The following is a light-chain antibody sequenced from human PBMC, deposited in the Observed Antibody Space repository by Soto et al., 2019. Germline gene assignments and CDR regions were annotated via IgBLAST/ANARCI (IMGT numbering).Light chain of an antibody. V-gene: IGKV1-5*03. CDR2: KAS. J-gene: IGKJ1*01. CDR1: QTISSW. Sequence: DIQMTQSPSTLSGSVGDRVTITCRASQTISSWLAWYQQKPGKAPKLLIYKASTLKSGVPSRFSGSGSGTEFTLTISSLQPDDFATYYCQQYISSSWTFGQGTKVDIK. CDR3: QQYISSSWT.